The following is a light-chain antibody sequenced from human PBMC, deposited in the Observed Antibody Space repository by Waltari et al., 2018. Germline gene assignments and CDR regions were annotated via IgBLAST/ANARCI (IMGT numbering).Light chain of an antibody. J-gene: IGKJ3*01. Sequence: DIVMTQSPLSLSVTPAEPASISCRSSQSLLRSTGYTFLDWYLQKPGQPPQLLISLGSDRASGVPDRFSGSGTGTDFTLKISRVEAEDVGIYYCMQALHTPTTFGPGTKVDIK. CDR3: MQALHTPTT. CDR2: LGS. V-gene: IGKV2-28*01. CDR1: QSLLRSTGYTF.